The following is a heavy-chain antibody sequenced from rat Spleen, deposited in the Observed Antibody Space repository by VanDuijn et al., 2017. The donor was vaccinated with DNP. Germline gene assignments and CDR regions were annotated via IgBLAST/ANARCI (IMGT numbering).Heavy chain of an antibody. CDR3: ATGGYGGYSEGNWFAY. J-gene: IGHJ3*01. D-gene: IGHD1-11*01. CDR2: ISYDGGFT. Sequence: EVQLVESGGGLVQPGRSMKLSCVASGFTFSNYGMAWVRQAPKKGLEWVAYISYDGGFTYYRDSGKGRFTISRDNAKSTLYLQMDSLRSEDTATYYCATGGYGGYSEGNWFAYWGQGTLVTVSS. CDR1: GFTFSNYG. V-gene: IGHV5-7*01.